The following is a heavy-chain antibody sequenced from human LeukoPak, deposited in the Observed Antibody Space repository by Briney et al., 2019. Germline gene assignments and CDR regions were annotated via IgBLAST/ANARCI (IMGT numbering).Heavy chain of an antibody. V-gene: IGHV4-34*01. D-gene: IGHD2-2*02. CDR3: ARGSPRYVVPAALRPNNWFDP. CDR1: GGSFSGYY. Sequence: KTSETLSLTCAVYGGSFSGYYWRWIRQPPGKGLEWIGEINHSGRTNDNPSLKSRVTISIDTSKNQFSLKLSSVTAADTAVYYCARGSPRYVVPAALRPNNWFDPWGQGTLVTVSS. CDR2: INHSGRT. J-gene: IGHJ5*02.